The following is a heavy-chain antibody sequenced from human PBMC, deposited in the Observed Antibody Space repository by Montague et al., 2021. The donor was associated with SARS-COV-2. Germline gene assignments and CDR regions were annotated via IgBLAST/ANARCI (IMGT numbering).Heavy chain of an antibody. CDR2: IYYSGTT. D-gene: IGHD4-17*01. V-gene: IGHV4-39*01. CDR1: GGSISSSSYY. Sequence: SETLSLTCTVSGGSISSSSYYWGWIRQPPGKGLEWIGGIYYSGTTYYNPSLKSRVTISVDTSKNQFSLKLSSVTAADTAVYYCAMRGGALDAFDIWGQGTMVIVSS. J-gene: IGHJ3*02. CDR3: AMRGGALDAFDI.